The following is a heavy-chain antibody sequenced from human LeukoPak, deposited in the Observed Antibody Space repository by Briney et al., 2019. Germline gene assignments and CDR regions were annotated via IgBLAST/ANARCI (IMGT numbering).Heavy chain of an antibody. V-gene: IGHV3-9*01. J-gene: IGHJ3*02. D-gene: IGHD3-22*01. Sequence: PGGSLRLSCAASGFTFNDHAMYWVRQAPGKGLEWVSGINWNSDYIGYADSVKGRFTISRDDAKNSLFLQMNSLRTEDTALYYCARASYYYDTTGLGAVDIWGQGTMVTVSS. CDR3: ARASYYYDTTGLGAVDI. CDR1: GFTFNDHA. CDR2: INWNSDYI.